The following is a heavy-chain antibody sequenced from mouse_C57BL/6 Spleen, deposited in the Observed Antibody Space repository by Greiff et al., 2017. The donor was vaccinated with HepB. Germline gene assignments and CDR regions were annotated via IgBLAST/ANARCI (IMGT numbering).Heavy chain of an antibody. CDR1: GYAFSSSW. J-gene: IGHJ1*03. D-gene: IGHD1-1*02. CDR3: ASGWREYFDG. Sequence: VQLQESGPELVKPGASVKISCKASGYAFSSSWMNWVKQRPGKGLEWIGRIYPGDGDPNYNGKFKGKATLTENKSSSTAYMHSSSLTSEDSAVYCGASGWREYFDGWGTGTTVTVSS. V-gene: IGHV1-82*01. CDR2: IYPGDGDP.